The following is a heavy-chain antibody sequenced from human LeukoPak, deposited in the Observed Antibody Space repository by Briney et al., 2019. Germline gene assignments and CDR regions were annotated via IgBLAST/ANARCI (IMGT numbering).Heavy chain of an antibody. V-gene: IGHV4-39*01. CDR1: GGSISTSNYY. J-gene: IGHJ6*03. D-gene: IGHD3-16*01. CDR3: ARHGDYYYYYMDV. Sequence: SETLSLTCTVSGGSISTSNYYWGWIRQPPGKGLEWIGSIYYSGSTYYNPSLKSRVTISVDTSKNQFSLRLGSVTAADTAVYYCARHGDYYYYYMDVWGKGTTVTISS. CDR2: IYYSGST.